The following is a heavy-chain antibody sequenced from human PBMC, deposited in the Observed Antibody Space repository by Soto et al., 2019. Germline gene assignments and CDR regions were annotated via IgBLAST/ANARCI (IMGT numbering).Heavy chain of an antibody. J-gene: IGHJ6*03. V-gene: IGHV5-51*01. D-gene: IGHD1-7*01. CDR1: GYSFTSYW. CDR3: ATGTTDYYYYMDV. CDR2: IYPGDSDT. Sequence: GESLKIYCKGSGYSFTSYWIGWVRQMPGKGLEWMGIIYPGDSDTRYSPSFQGQVTISADKSISTAYLQWSSLKASDTAMYYCATGTTDYYYYMDVWGKGTTVTVSS.